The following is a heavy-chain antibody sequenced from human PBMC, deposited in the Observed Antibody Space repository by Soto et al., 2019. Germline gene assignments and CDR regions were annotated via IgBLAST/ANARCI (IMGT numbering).Heavy chain of an antibody. CDR1: GFTFRSYA. Sequence: GGSLRLSCVGSGFTFRSYAMSWVRQAPGKGLERVSAISESGGSTYYADSVKGRFTISRDNSKNTLYLQMNSLRAEDTATYYCAKDKPGTTAFDIWGRGTLVTVSS. CDR2: ISESGGST. V-gene: IGHV3-23*01. CDR3: AKDKPGTTAFDI. D-gene: IGHD1-1*01. J-gene: IGHJ3*02.